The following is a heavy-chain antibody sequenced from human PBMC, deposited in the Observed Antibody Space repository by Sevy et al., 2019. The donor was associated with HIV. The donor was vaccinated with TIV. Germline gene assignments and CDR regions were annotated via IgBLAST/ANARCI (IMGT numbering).Heavy chain of an antibody. Sequence: GGSLRLSCAASGFTFSSYSMNWVRQAPGKGLEWVSSISSSSSYIDYADSVKGRFTISRDNAKNSLYLQMNSLRAEDTAVYYCARNVPALCSSTSCYAYYYYGMDVWGQGTTVTVSS. CDR1: GFTFSSYS. CDR3: ARNVPALCSSTSCYAYYYYGMDV. V-gene: IGHV3-21*01. J-gene: IGHJ6*02. CDR2: ISSSSSYI. D-gene: IGHD2-2*01.